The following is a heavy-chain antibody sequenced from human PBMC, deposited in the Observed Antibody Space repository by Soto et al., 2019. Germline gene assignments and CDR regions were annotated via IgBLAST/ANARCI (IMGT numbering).Heavy chain of an antibody. D-gene: IGHD3-22*01. CDR2: ISYDGSNK. V-gene: IGHV3-30-3*01. Sequence: QVQLVESGGGVVQPGRSLRLSCAASGFTFSSYAMHLVRQAPGKGLEWVAVISYDGSNKYYADSVKGRFTISRDNSKNTLYLQMNSLRAEDTAVYYCARDRRAGVITGSRAYYYYGMDVWGQGTTVTVSS. J-gene: IGHJ6*02. CDR1: GFTFSSYA. CDR3: ARDRRAGVITGSRAYYYYGMDV.